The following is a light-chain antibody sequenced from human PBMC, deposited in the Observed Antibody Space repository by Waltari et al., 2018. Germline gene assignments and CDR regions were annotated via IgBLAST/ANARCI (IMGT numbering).Light chain of an antibody. J-gene: IGKJ1*01. V-gene: IGKV3-15*01. CDR2: GAS. CDR1: QSVSSN. Sequence: EIVMTQSPATLSVSPGERATLSCRASQSVSSNLAWYQQRPGQAPRLLIHGASTRATGIPARFSGSGSGTEFTLTISSLQSEDFAVYHCQQYNEWLRTFGQGTKVEIK. CDR3: QQYNEWLRT.